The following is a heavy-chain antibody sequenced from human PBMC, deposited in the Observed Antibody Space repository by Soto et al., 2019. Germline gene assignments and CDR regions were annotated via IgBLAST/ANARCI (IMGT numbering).Heavy chain of an antibody. V-gene: IGHV3-48*02. J-gene: IGHJ4*02. D-gene: IGHD3-22*01. Sequence: GGSLRLSCAASGFTFSSYSMNWVRQAPGKGLEWVSYISSSSSTIYYADSVKGRFTISRDNAKNSLYLQMNSLREEDTAVYYCARDYHYYDSSGYSYLDYWGQGTLVTVSS. CDR1: GFTFSSYS. CDR3: ARDYHYYDSSGYSYLDY. CDR2: ISSSSSTI.